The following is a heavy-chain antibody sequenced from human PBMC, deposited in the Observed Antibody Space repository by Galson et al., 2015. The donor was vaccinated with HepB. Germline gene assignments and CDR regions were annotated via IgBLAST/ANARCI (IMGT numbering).Heavy chain of an antibody. V-gene: IGHV1-2*02. CDR3: ARDFRGYGFDY. CDR2: INPNSGGT. J-gene: IGHJ4*02. CDR1: GGTFSSYA. D-gene: IGHD5-12*01. Sequence: SVKVSCKASGGTFSSYAISWVRQAPGQGLEWMGWINPNSGGTNYAQKFQGRVTMTRDTSISTAYMELSRLRSDDTAVYYCARDFRGYGFDYWGQGTLVTVSS.